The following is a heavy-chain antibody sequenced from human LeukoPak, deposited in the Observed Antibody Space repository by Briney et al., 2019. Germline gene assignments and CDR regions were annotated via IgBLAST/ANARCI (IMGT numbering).Heavy chain of an antibody. CDR1: GYTLTSYG. V-gene: IGHV1-18*01. Sequence: ASVKVSCKASGYTLTSYGISWVRQAPGQGVEWMGWISAYNGNTNYEQKLQGRVTMATDTSTSTAYMELRSLRSDDTAVYYCARDSIPGAFIAAAGKDYWGQGTLVTVSS. J-gene: IGHJ4*02. CDR3: ARDSIPGAFIAAAGKDY. D-gene: IGHD6-13*01. CDR2: ISAYNGNT.